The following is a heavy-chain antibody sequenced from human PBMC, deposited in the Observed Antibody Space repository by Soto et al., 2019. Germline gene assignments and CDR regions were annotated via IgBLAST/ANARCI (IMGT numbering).Heavy chain of an antibody. CDR3: ARGESSSSSYYYYGMDV. J-gene: IGHJ6*02. D-gene: IGHD6-6*01. V-gene: IGHV4-34*01. CDR1: GGSFSGYY. CDR2: INHSGST. Sequence: PSETLSLTCAVYGGSFSGYYWSWIRQPPGKGLEWIGEINHSGSTNYNPSLKSRVTISVDTSKNQSSLKLSSVTAADTAVYYCARGESSSSSYYYYGMDVWGQGTTVTVSS.